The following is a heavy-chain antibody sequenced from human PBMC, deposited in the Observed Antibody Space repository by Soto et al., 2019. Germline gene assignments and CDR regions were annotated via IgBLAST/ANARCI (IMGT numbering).Heavy chain of an antibody. CDR3: ASLGSPRYNEYFYGMGV. CDR2: ISSTSGYI. Sequence: GGSMRLSCAVSGFTFSTYSMNWVRQAPGMGLEWVSYISSTSGYIYYADSVKGRFTVSRDNAKNLLYLQMNSLRAEDTAIYYCASLGSPRYNEYFYGMGVWGQGTTVTVSS. V-gene: IGHV3-21*01. CDR1: GFTFSTYS. D-gene: IGHD1-1*01. J-gene: IGHJ6*02.